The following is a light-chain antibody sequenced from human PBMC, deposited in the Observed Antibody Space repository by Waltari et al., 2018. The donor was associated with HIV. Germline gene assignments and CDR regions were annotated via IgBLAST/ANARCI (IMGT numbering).Light chain of an antibody. CDR1: SSDVGAYNL. CDR2: DVS. Sequence: QTALTQPASVSGSPGQSITISCTGTSSDVGAYNLVSWYQQHPGKAPRLIIYDVSERPAGVSNRFTGSKSGNTAALTISGFQAEDEADYYCCSYVSEIVPCVFGGGTKLTVL. J-gene: IGLJ3*02. V-gene: IGLV2-23*02. CDR3: CSYVSEIVPCV.